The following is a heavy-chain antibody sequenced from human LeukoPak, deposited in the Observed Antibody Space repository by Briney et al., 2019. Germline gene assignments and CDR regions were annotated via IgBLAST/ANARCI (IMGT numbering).Heavy chain of an antibody. CDR1: VFTFSSYG. J-gene: IGHJ4*02. V-gene: IGHV3-33*01. CDR2: IWYDGSNK. Sequence: GGSLRLSCAASVFTFSSYGMHWVRQAPGKGLEWVAVIWYDGSNKYYADSVKGRFTISRDNSKNTLYSQMNSLRTEDTAVYYCARDIMITFGGVIVMADAFDYWGQGTLVTVSS. D-gene: IGHD3-16*02. CDR3: ARDIMITFGGVIVMADAFDY.